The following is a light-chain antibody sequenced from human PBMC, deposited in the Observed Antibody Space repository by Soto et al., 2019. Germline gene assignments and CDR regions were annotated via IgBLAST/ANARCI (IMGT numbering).Light chain of an antibody. Sequence: QSVLTQPPSASGSPGQSVTISCPGTSSDVGGYNYVSWYQQHPGKAPKLMIYDVIKRPSGVPDRFSGFKSGNPASLTVSGLQAEDEAEYYCTSFAGMNNFVVFGGGTK. V-gene: IGLV2-8*01. CDR2: DVI. CDR3: TSFAGMNNFVV. CDR1: SSDVGGYNY. J-gene: IGLJ2*01.